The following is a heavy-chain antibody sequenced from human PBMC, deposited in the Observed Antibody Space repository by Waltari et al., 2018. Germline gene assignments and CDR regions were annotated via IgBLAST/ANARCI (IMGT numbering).Heavy chain of an antibody. Sequence: QVQLVQSGAEVKKPGASVKVSCKASGYTLTSSYMHWVRQAPGQGLEWMGRVNPNSGDKNSARKFRDRVTMTRDTSVNTAYMGVGRLTSDDTAVYFCARERAFSTSWYPGFDPWGQGTLVTVAS. CDR3: ARERAFSTSWYPGFDP. CDR2: VNPNSGDK. CDR1: GYTLTSSY. V-gene: IGHV1-2*06. J-gene: IGHJ5*02. D-gene: IGHD2-2*01.